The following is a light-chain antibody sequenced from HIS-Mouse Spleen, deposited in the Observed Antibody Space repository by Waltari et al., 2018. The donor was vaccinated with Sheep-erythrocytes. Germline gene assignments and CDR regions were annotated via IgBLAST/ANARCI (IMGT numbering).Light chain of an antibody. CDR1: SSDVGCYNY. CDR2: YVS. CDR3: CSYAGSYNHV. V-gene: IGLV2-11*01. J-gene: IGLJ1*01. Sequence: QSALTQPRPVSGSPGPSFTISCTGTSSDVGCYNYVSWYQQHPGKAPKLMIYYVSKRPSGVPDRFSGSKSGNTASLTISGLQAEDEADYYCCSYAGSYNHVFATGTKVTVL.